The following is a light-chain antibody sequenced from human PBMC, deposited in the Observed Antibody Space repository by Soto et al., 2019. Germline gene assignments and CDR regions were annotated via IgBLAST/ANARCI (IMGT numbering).Light chain of an antibody. J-gene: IGLJ3*02. CDR2: DNN. V-gene: IGLV1-51*01. CDR1: SSNIGDSY. Sequence: QSVLTQPPSVSAAPGQKVVISCSGSSSNIGDSYVSWYQQLPGTVPKLLIYDNNKRPSGIPDRFSGSKSGTSATLGITGLQTGDEADYYCGTWDSSLSVGVFGGGTKLTVL. CDR3: GTWDSSLSVGV.